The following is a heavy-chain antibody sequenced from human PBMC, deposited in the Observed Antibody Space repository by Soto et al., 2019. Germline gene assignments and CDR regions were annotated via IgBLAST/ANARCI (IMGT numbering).Heavy chain of an antibody. V-gene: IGHV4-39*01. J-gene: IGHJ4*01. CDR3: GSGSSTTWIDI. CDR1: GGSITSHHYY. CDR2: IYSGANT. Sequence: QLQVQESGPGQVKPSQTLSLTCTVSGGSITSHHYYWGWIRQPPGKGLEWIGSIYSGANTYYNPSLTSRLAIFLDTAKNINPLSLSSAPSAGSGIYLWGSGSSTTWIDICGLVTQVSVSS. D-gene: IGHD2-2*01.